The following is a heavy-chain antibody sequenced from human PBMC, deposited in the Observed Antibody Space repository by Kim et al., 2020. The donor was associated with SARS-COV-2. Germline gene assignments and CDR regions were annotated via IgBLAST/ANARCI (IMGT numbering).Heavy chain of an antibody. Sequence: SETLSLTCTVSGGSISSGDYYWSWIRQPPGKGLEWIGYIYYSGSTYYNPSLKSRVTISVDTSKNQFSLKLSSVTAADTAVYYCAREEGVSKGYGMDVWGQGTTVTVSS. D-gene: IGHD4-4*01. CDR2: IYYSGST. CDR1: GGSISSGDYY. V-gene: IGHV4-30-4*01. J-gene: IGHJ6*02. CDR3: AREEGVSKGYGMDV.